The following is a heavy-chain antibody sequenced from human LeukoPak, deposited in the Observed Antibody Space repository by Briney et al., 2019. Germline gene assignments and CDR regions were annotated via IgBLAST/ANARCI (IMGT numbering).Heavy chain of an antibody. D-gene: IGHD3-22*01. Sequence: GGSLRLFCAASGFTFSGSAMHWVRQASGKGPEWVGRIRSKANSYATAYSASVKGRFTISRDDSKNTAYLQMNSLKTEDTAVYYCTRPHYDSSGYYYAFDYWGQGTLVTVSS. CDR3: TRPHYDSSGYYYAFDY. J-gene: IGHJ4*02. CDR2: IRSKANSYAT. CDR1: GFTFSGSA. V-gene: IGHV3-73*01.